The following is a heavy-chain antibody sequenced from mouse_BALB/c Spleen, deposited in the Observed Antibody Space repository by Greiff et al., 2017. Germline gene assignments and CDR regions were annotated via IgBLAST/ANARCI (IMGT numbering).Heavy chain of an antibody. J-gene: IGHJ4*01. V-gene: IGHV2-2*02. CDR1: GFSLTSYG. CDR2: IWSGGST. D-gene: IGHD1-2*01. Sequence: VQLQQSGPGLVQPSQSLSITCTVSGFSLTSYGVHWVRQSPGKGLEWLGVIWSGGSTDYNAAFISRLSISKDNSKSQVFFKMNSLQANDTAIYYCARKPLDYYGYNYAMDYWGQGTSVTVSS. CDR3: ARKPLDYYGYNYAMDY.